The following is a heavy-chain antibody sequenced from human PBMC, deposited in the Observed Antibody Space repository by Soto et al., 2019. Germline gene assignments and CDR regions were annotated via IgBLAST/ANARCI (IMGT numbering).Heavy chain of an antibody. J-gene: IGHJ3*01. CDR3: VREGRGSFDF. CDR1: GFIFTNYA. D-gene: IGHD5-12*01. CDR2: IGGRGNSA. Sequence: GGSLRLSCAASGFIFTNYAMNWVRQAPGKGLEWVSVIGGRGNSAYYADSVQGRFTISRDNSKNTLSLQMSSLTADDTAIYYCVREGRGSFDFWGRGTMVTVSS. V-gene: IGHV3-23*01.